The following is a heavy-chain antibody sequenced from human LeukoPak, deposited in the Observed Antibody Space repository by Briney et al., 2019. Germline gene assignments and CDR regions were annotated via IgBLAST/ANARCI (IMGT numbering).Heavy chain of an antibody. J-gene: IGHJ4*02. CDR2: IIPIYGTT. D-gene: IGHD1-14*01. V-gene: IGHV1-69*05. CDR3: ARTAERARVDRRYNYFDY. CDR1: GGTFSNYV. Sequence: ASVKVSCKASGGTFSNYVITWVRQAPGQGLEWMGRIIPIYGTTNYAQQFQGRLTITTDESTATAYMALSSLRSEDTAVYYCARTAERARVDRRYNYFDYWGQGTLVTVSS.